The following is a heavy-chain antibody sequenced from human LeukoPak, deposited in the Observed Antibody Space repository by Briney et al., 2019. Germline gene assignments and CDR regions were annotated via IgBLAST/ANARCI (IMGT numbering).Heavy chain of an antibody. CDR3: ARSDYYGSGSSGKTFDY. V-gene: IGHV3-9*01. J-gene: IGHJ4*02. CDR1: GFTFDDYA. D-gene: IGHD3-10*01. CDR2: ISWNSGSI. Sequence: GGSLRLSCAASGFTFDDYAMHWVRQAPGKGLEWVSDISWNSGSIGYADSVKGRFTISRDNAKNSLYLQMNSLRAEDTALYYCARSDYYGSGSSGKTFDYWGQGTLVTVSS.